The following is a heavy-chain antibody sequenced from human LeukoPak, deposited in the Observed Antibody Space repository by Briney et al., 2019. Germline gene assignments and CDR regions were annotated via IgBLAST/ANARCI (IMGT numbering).Heavy chain of an antibody. CDR1: GSIFSRYA. D-gene: IGHD1-14*01. V-gene: IGHV3-23*01. CDR2: ISNSGDST. CDR3: AKDWYYIDY. Sequence: GRSLRLSCAPSGSIFSRYAMNWVRQAPGKGLEWVSIISNSGDSTIYADSVKGRFTISRDNSKNTLYLQMNSLRAEDTAMYYCAKDWYYIDYWGQGTLVTVSS. J-gene: IGHJ4*02.